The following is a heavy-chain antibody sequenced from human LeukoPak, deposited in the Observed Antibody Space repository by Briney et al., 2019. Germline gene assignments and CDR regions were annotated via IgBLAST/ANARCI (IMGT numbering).Heavy chain of an antibody. CDR3: VRDSGIAAAGTRFDP. Sequence: ASVKVSCKASGGTFSIYAISWVRQAPGQGLEWMGGIIPIFGTANYAQKFQGRVTITADESTSTAYMELSSLRSEDTAVYYCVRDSGIAAAGTRFDPWGQGTLVTVSS. CDR1: GGTFSIYA. V-gene: IGHV1-69*13. J-gene: IGHJ5*02. CDR2: IIPIFGTA. D-gene: IGHD6-13*01.